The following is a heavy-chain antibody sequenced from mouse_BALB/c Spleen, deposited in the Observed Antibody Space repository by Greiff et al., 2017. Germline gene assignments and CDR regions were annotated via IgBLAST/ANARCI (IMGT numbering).Heavy chain of an antibody. CDR2: ISYSGST. D-gene: IGHD2-2*01. J-gene: IGHJ1*01. CDR3: ARRCGYDWYFDV. V-gene: IGHV3-2*02. CDR1: GYSITSDYA. Sequence: EVQLQQSGPGLVKPSQSLSLTCTVTGYSITSDYAWNWIRQFPGNKLEWMGYISYSGSTSYNPSLKSRISITRDTSKNQFFLQLNSVTTEDTATYYCARRCGYDWYFDVWGAGTTVTVSS.